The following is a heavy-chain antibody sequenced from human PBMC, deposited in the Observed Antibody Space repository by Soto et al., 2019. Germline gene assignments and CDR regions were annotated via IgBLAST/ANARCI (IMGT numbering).Heavy chain of an antibody. V-gene: IGHV1-69*01. J-gene: IGHJ6*02. CDR2: IIPISDTT. CDR1: GGTFSSYA. CDR3: ARSQGSSTSLEIYYYYYYGMDV. D-gene: IGHD2-2*01. Sequence: QVQLVQSGAEVKKPGSSVKVSCKASGGTFSSYAISWVRQAPGQGLEWMGGIIPISDTTNYAQEFQGRVTITADESKSTAYMELSSLRSEDTAVYYCARSQGSSTSLEIYYYYYYGMDVLGQGTTVTVSS.